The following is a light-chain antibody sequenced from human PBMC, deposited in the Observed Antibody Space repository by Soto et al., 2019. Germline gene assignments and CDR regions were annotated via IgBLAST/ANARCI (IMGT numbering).Light chain of an antibody. CDR3: QQYGSSGT. Sequence: EIVFTQSPCTLSLSQGERATLSCRASQSVSNNYLAWYQQKPGQAPRLLIYGASNRATGIPDRLSGSGSGTDFTLTISRLEPEDFAVYYCQQYGSSGTFGQGTKVDIK. CDR1: QSVSNNY. V-gene: IGKV3-20*01. CDR2: GAS. J-gene: IGKJ1*01.